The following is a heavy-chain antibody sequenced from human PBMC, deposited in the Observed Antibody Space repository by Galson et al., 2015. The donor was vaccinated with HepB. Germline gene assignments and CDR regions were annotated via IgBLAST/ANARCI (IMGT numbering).Heavy chain of an antibody. CDR2: ISANSGDT. CDR3: ARDRDYRFDY. V-gene: IGHV1-18*04. CDR1: GYTFTVNG. Sequence: SVKVSCKASGYTFTVNGISWVRQAPGQRLEWMGWISANSGDTKYAQNLQGRVTLTRNTSTSTAYLELRSLRSDDTATYYCARDRDYRFDYWGQGTLVTVSS. J-gene: IGHJ4*02. D-gene: IGHD4/OR15-4a*01.